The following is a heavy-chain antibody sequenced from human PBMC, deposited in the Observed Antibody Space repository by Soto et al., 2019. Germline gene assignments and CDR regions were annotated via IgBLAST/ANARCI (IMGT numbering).Heavy chain of an antibody. Sequence: LRLSCAASGFTFSSYAMSWVRQAPGKGLEWVSAISGSGGSTYYADSVKGRFTISRDNSKNTLYLQMNSLRAEEQAVYYCAKDLTGSGSYFRYYMDVSGNKITVTV. CDR2: ISGSGGST. J-gene: IGHJ6*03. CDR3: AKDLTGSGSYFRYYMDV. CDR1: GFTFSSYA. D-gene: IGHD3-10*01. V-gene: IGHV3-23*01.